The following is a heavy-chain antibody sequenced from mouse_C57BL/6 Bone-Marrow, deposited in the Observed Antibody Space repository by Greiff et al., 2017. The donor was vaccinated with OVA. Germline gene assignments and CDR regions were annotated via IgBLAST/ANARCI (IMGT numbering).Heavy chain of an antibody. CDR1: GYSITSGYY. CDR3: ARVYYDYYFDY. Sequence: ESGPGLVKPSQSLSLTCSVTGYSITSGYYWNWIRQFPGNKLEWMGYISYDGSNNYNPSLKNRISITRDTSKNQFFLKLNSVTTEDTATYYCARVYYDYYFDYWGQGTTLTVSS. CDR2: ISYDGSN. D-gene: IGHD2-4*01. J-gene: IGHJ2*01. V-gene: IGHV3-6*01.